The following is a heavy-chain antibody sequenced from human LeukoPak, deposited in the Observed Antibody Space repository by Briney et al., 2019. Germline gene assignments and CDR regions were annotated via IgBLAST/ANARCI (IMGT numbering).Heavy chain of an antibody. CDR3: AKSYRYFDF. CDR1: GFTFSNYA. J-gene: IGHJ4*02. D-gene: IGHD2-2*02. Sequence: GGSLRLSCAASGFTFSNYAMNWVRQAPGNGLEWVSGITNSGVSTYYADSVKGRFTISRDNSKNTLYLQMNSLRAEDTAVYYCAKSYRYFDFWGQGTLVSVSS. V-gene: IGHV3-23*01. CDR2: ITNSGVST.